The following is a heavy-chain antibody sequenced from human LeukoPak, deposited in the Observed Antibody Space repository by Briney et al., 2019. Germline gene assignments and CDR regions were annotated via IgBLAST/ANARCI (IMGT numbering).Heavy chain of an antibody. V-gene: IGHV4-34*01. CDR2: INHSGST. Sequence: PSETLSLTCAVYGGSFSGYYWSWIRQPPGKGLEWIGEINHSGSTNYNPSLKSRVTISVDTSKNRFSLKLSSVTAADTAVYYCARGFQGGAAGAKYYFDYWGQGTLVTVSS. J-gene: IGHJ4*02. CDR3: ARGFQGGAAGAKYYFDY. CDR1: GGSFSGYY. D-gene: IGHD6-13*01.